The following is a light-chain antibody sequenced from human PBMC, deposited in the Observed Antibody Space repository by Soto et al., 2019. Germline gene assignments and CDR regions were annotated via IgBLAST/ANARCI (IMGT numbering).Light chain of an antibody. V-gene: IGKV3-11*01. CDR2: DAS. Sequence: EVVLTQSPATLSLSPGERATLSCRASQSIRTSLAWYQQKPGQAPRLVIFDASNRANGVPARFSGSGSGTDFTLTISSLEPEDFAVYYCQQRSNWPPITFGQGTRLEIK. J-gene: IGKJ5*01. CDR1: QSIRTS. CDR3: QQRSNWPPIT.